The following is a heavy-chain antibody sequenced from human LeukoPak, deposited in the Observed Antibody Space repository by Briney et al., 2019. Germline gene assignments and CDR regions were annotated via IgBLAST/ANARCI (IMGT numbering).Heavy chain of an antibody. V-gene: IGHV3-7*01. J-gene: IGHJ4*02. Sequence: GGSLRLSCAASGFTFDDYAMHWVRQSPGKGLEWVANIKQDGSEKYYVDSVKGRFTISRDNAKNSLYLQMNSLTAEDTAVYYCASDLQHYDSSGYYYYWGQGTLVTVSS. D-gene: IGHD3-22*01. CDR3: ASDLQHYDSSGYYYY. CDR1: GFTFDDYA. CDR2: IKQDGSEK.